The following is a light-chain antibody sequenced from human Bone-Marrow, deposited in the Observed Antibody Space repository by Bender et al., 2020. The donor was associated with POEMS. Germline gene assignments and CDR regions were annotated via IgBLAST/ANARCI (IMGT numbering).Light chain of an antibody. Sequence: SYALTQPPSVSVAPGQTATITCGGRTIGSKSVHWYQQKPGQAPVLVICDDSDRPSGIPERFSGSNSGNTATLTIGRVEAGDEADYYCQVWDSGSDHRAFGGGTKLTVL. CDR2: DDS. CDR3: QVWDSGSDHRA. V-gene: IGLV3-21*02. CDR1: TIGSKS. J-gene: IGLJ3*02.